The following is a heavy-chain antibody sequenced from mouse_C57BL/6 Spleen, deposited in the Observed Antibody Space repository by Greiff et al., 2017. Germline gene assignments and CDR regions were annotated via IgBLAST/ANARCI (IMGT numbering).Heavy chain of an antibody. V-gene: IGHV1-52*01. CDR3: ARAYYDYDGFMDY. J-gene: IGHJ4*01. CDR2: IDPSDSET. CDR1: GYTFTSYW. D-gene: IGHD2-4*01. Sequence: VQLQQPGAELVRPGSSVKLSCKASGYTFTSYWMHWVKQRPIQGLEWIGNIDPSDSETHYNQKFKDKATLTVDKSSSTAYMQLSSLTSEDSAVYYCARAYYDYDGFMDYWGQGTSVTVSS.